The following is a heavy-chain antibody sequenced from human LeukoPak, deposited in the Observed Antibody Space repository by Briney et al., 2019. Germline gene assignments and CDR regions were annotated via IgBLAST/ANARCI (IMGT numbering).Heavy chain of an antibody. V-gene: IGHV3-48*04. CDR2: LSSSSTNI. CDR1: EFTFSSYS. J-gene: IGHJ3*02. Sequence: PGGSLRLSCAASEFTFSSYSMNWVRQAPGKGLEWVSYLSSSSTNIYYADSVKGRFTISRDNAKNSLYLQMNSLRAEDTAVYYCASWRTPNYDILTGYSDAFDIWGQGTMVTVSS. D-gene: IGHD3-9*01. CDR3: ASWRTPNYDILTGYSDAFDI.